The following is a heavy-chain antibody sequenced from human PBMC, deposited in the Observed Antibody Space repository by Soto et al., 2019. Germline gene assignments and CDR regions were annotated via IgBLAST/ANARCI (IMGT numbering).Heavy chain of an antibody. CDR3: ARDRRREYYYGSQGMDV. CDR1: GGSISSGGYY. Sequence: PSETLSLTCTVSGGSISSGGYYWGWIRQHPGKGLEWIGYIYYSGSTYYNPSLKSRVTISVDTSKNQFSLKLSSVTAADTAVYYCARDRRREYYYGSQGMDVWGQGTTVTVSS. D-gene: IGHD3-10*01. V-gene: IGHV4-31*03. J-gene: IGHJ6*02. CDR2: IYYSGST.